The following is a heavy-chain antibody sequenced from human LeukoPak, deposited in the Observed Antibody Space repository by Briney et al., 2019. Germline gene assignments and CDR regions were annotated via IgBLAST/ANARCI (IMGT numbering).Heavy chain of an antibody. CDR2: IRSKADSCTT. CDR1: GFTLSGAA. V-gene: IGHV3-73*01. CDR3: RAAVAGDYFDL. D-gene: IGHD6-19*01. J-gene: IGHJ2*01. Sequence: GGSLKLSCAASGFTLSGAAMHWVRQASGKGLEWLGRIRSKADSCTTAYAASVKGRFTVSRDDSKNTAYLQMNSLKTEDTAVYYCRAAVAGDYFDLWGRGTLVTVSS.